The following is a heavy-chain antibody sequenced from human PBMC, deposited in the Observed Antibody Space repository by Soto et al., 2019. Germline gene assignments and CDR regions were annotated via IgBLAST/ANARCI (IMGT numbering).Heavy chain of an antibody. Sequence: PGESLKISCKGSGYSFTSFWIAWVRQMPGKGLEWMGIIYPGDFDTRYSPSFQGQVTISADKSINTAYLQWGSLKASDTAMYYCARRLSPLDLYLFDYWGQGSLVTFST. CDR3: ARRLSPLDLYLFDY. V-gene: IGHV5-51*01. J-gene: IGHJ4*02. CDR2: IYPGDFDT. CDR1: GYSFTSFW.